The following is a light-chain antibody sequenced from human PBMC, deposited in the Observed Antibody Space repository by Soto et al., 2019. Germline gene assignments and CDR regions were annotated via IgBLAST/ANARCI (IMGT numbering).Light chain of an antibody. J-gene: IGKJ4*01. CDR1: PSISTN. V-gene: IGKV1-39*01. CDR3: QQTHTTPRT. Sequence: DIQMTQSPSSLSASVGDRVTITCRASPSISTNLNWYQQKPGKAPKLLIYAASSLQSGVPSRFSGSGTGTDFTLTISRLQPEDFAAYFCQQTHTTPRTFGGGTKVEIK. CDR2: AAS.